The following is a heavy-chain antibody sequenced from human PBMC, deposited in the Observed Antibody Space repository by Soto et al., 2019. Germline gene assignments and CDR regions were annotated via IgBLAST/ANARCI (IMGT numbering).Heavy chain of an antibody. V-gene: IGHV1-69*12. Sequence: QVQLVQSGAEVRKPGSSVKVSCKASGGIFSTYGVSWVRQAPGQGPEWMGGIIPMFGPANYAEKFQGRVTITADESTSTVYMVLGSLRSEDTAMSYCVKELSRPLRFDPWGQGTLVTVSS. CDR1: GGIFSTYG. CDR2: IIPMFGPA. CDR3: VKELSRPLRFDP. J-gene: IGHJ5*02.